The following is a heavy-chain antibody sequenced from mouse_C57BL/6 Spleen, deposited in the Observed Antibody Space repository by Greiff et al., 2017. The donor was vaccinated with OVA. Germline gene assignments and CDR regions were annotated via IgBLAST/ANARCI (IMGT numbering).Heavy chain of an antibody. CDR1: GYTFTSYW. CDR2: IDPSDSYT. CDR3: ARGYGNLSFDY. V-gene: IGHV1-69*01. J-gene: IGHJ2*01. Sequence: QVQLKQPGAELVMPGASVKLSCKASGYTFTSYWMHWVKQRPGQGLEWIGEIDPSDSYTNYNQKFKGKSTLTVDKSSSTAYMQLSSLTSEDSAVYYCARGYGNLSFDYWGQGTTLTVSS. D-gene: IGHD1-1*01.